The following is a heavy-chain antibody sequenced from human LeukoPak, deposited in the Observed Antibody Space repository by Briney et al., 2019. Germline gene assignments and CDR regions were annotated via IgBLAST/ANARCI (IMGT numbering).Heavy chain of an antibody. D-gene: IGHD3-22*01. V-gene: IGHV3-13*01. CDR3: AKGQRGIVVVISDY. Sequence: GGSLRLSCAASGFTFSSYDMHWVRHATGKGLEWVSAIGTAGDTYYADSVKGRFTISRDNSKNTLYLQMNSLRAEDTAVYYCAKGQRGIVVVISDYWGQGTLVTVSS. CDR2: IGTAGDT. CDR1: GFTFSSYD. J-gene: IGHJ4*02.